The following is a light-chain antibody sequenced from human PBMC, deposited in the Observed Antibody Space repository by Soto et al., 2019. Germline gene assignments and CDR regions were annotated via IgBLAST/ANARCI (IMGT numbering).Light chain of an antibody. CDR3: SSYTSSSTPFV. V-gene: IGLV2-14*03. CDR1: SSDVGGYNY. CDR2: GVS. J-gene: IGLJ1*01. Sequence: QSALTQPASVSGSPGQSITISCTGTSSDVGGYNYVSWYQQRPGKAPKLLIFGVSDRPSGVSNRFSGSKSGNTASLTISGLQAEDEADYFCSSYTSSSTPFVFGTGTKVTVL.